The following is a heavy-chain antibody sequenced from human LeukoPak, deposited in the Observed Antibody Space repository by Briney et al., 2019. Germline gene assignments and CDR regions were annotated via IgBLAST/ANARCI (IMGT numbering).Heavy chain of an antibody. V-gene: IGHV3-13*01. J-gene: IGHJ6*02. Sequence: GESLRLSCAASGFTLRNYDLLWVRQATGKGLEWVSSIGTVGDTYYSDSVKDRFTISRENAKNSWYLQMSSLRAGDTAVYYCLRDCNNIRCSGARMDVWGQGTTVIVSS. CDR3: LRDCNNIRCSGARMDV. CDR1: GFTLRNYD. D-gene: IGHD2/OR15-2a*01. CDR2: IGTVGDT.